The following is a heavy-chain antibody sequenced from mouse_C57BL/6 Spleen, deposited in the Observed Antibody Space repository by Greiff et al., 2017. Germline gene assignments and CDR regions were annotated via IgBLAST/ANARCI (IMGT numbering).Heavy chain of an antibody. CDR3: ARYSTTVAPYFDV. CDR2: IFPGSGST. Sequence: VKLQESGPELVKPGASVKISCKASGYTFTDYYINWVKQRPGQGLEWIGWIFPGSGSTYYNEKFKGKATLTVDKSSSTAYMLLSSLTSEDSAVYFCARYSTTVAPYFDVWGTGTTVTVSS. CDR1: GYTFTDYY. J-gene: IGHJ1*03. D-gene: IGHD1-1*01. V-gene: IGHV1-75*01.